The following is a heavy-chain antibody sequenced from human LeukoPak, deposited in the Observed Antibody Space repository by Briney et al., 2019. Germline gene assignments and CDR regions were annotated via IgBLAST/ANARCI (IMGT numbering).Heavy chain of an antibody. CDR1: GGSISSYY. D-gene: IGHD1-26*01. V-gene: IGHV4-59*01. Sequence: PSETLSLTCTVSGGSISSYYWSWIRQPPGKGLEWIGYIYYSGSTNYNPSHKSRVTISVDTSKNQFSLKLSSVTAADTAVYYCASGRTEDKSDYWGQGTLVTVSS. CDR3: ASGRTEDKSDY. J-gene: IGHJ4*02. CDR2: IYYSGST.